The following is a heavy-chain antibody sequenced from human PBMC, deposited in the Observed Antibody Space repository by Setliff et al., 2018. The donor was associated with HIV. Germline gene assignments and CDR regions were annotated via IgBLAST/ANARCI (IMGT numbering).Heavy chain of an antibody. CDR1: GGSFSGHY. D-gene: IGHD1-1*01. CDR3: ATVIGWNDATDC. V-gene: IGHV4-34*01. CDR2: INHSGTT. J-gene: IGHJ4*02. Sequence: SETLSLTCAVYGGSFSGHYWSWIRPPPGKGLEWIGEINHSGTTNYNPSLKSRVIMSIDTSKNQFSLKLTSVTAADTAVYYCATVIGWNDATDCWGQGTLVTVSS.